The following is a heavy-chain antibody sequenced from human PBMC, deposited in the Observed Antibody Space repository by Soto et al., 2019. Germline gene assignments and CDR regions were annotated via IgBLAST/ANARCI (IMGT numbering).Heavy chain of an antibody. CDR3: ARDRLLWFGATYYYGMDV. CDR2: IYHSGST. Sequence: SETLYLTCTVSGGSISSGDYYWSWIRQPPGKGLEWIGYIYHSGSTYYNPSLKSRVTISVDRSKNQFSLKLSSVTAADTAVYYCARDRLLWFGATYYYGMDVWGQGTTVTVSS. J-gene: IGHJ6*02. V-gene: IGHV4-30-4*01. D-gene: IGHD3-10*01. CDR1: GGSISSGDYY.